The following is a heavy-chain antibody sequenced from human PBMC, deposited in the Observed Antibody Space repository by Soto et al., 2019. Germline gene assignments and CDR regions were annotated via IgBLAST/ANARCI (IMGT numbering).Heavy chain of an antibody. CDR3: AKSSSSSSGYKDYYYYGMDV. Sequence: EVQLVESGGGLVQPGGSLRLSCAASGFTFSSYSMNWVRQAPGKGLEWVTAISGSGYSTYYADSVKGRFTISRDNSKNTLYLQMNSLRAEDTAVYYCAKSSSSSSGYKDYYYYGMDVWGQGTTVTVSS. D-gene: IGHD6-6*01. J-gene: IGHJ6*02. CDR1: GFTFSSYS. CDR2: ISGSGYST. V-gene: IGHV3-23*04.